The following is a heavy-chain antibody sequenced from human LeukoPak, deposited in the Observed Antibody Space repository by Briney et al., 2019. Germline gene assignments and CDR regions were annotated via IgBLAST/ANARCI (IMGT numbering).Heavy chain of an antibody. D-gene: IGHD5-24*01. CDR2: INWKTGNG. CDR3: TRRAARWQFDL. J-gene: IGHJ2*01. Sequence: GRSLRLSCAVSGFDFDDYAMHWVRQAPGRGLEWVSGINWKTGNGIYADSVKGRFTISRDNAKNSLYPQMSSLRAEDTALYYCTRRAARWQFDLWGRGTLLTVSS. V-gene: IGHV3-9*01. CDR1: GFDFDDYA.